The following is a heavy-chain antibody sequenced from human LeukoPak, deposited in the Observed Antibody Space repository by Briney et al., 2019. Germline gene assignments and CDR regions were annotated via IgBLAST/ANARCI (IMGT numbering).Heavy chain of an antibody. Sequence: ASVKVSCKASGYTFTSYYMHWVRQAPGQGLEWMGIINPSGGSTSYAQKFQGRVTMTRDTSTSTVYMELSSLRSEDTAVYYCARDRDDFWSGVQSYYMDVWGKGTTVTVSS. J-gene: IGHJ6*03. D-gene: IGHD3-3*01. CDR3: ARDRDDFWSGVQSYYMDV. CDR1: GYTFTSYY. V-gene: IGHV1-46*01. CDR2: INPSGGST.